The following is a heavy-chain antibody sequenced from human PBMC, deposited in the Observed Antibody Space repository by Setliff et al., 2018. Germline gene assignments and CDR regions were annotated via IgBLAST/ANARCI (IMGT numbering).Heavy chain of an antibody. V-gene: IGHV1-18*01. D-gene: IGHD2-2*01. CDR2: NNV. Sequence: ASVKVSCKTSGYSFTNYGINWVRQAPGQGLERMGWNNVYARKFQGRVTMTIDTPTSTAYMELRSLRSDDTAVYYCARGPPDFVVVPAATQASFDYWGQGTLVTVSS. J-gene: IGHJ4*02. CDR3: ARGPPDFVVVPAATQASFDY. CDR1: GYSFTNYG.